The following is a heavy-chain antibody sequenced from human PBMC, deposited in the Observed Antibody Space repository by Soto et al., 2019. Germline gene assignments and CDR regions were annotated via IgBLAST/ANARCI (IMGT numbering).Heavy chain of an antibody. CDR1: GFTFSTSW. D-gene: IGHD1-26*01. CDR3: AIAGSYRFDY. J-gene: IGHJ4*02. Sequence: EVQLVESGGDLIQPGGSLRISCAASGFTFSTSWMHWVRQAPGEGLAWVSRINSDGTTINYPDSVKGRFTISRDNAKNTLYLQMNSLRADDTAVYYCAIAGSYRFDYWGQGTLVTVSS. CDR2: INSDGTTI. V-gene: IGHV3-74*01.